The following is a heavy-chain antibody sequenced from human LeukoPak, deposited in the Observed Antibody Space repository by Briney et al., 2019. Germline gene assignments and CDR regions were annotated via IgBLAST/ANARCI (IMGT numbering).Heavy chain of an antibody. Sequence: GGSLRLSCAASGFTFSSYGMHWVRQAPGKGLEWVAVISYDGSNKYYADSVKGRFTISRDKSKNTLYLQMNSLRAEDTAVYYCAILRVTGTDDAFDIWGQGTMVTVSS. J-gene: IGHJ3*02. CDR3: AILRVTGTDDAFDI. CDR1: GFTFSSYG. CDR2: ISYDGSNK. V-gene: IGHV3-30*03. D-gene: IGHD1-7*01.